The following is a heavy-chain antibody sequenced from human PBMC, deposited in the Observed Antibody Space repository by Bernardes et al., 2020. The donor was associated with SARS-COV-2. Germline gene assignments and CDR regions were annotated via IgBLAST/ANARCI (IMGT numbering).Heavy chain of an antibody. Sequence: SGPTLLKPTQTLTLTCTFSGFSLSTSGVGVGWIRQPPGKALEWLALIYWNDDKRYSPSLKSRLTITKDTSKNQVVLTMTNMDPVDTATYYCAHARHRITIFGVVITTPWYFDYWGQGTLVTVSS. J-gene: IGHJ4*02. V-gene: IGHV2-5*01. CDR2: IYWNDDK. CDR3: AHARHRITIFGVVITTPWYFDY. CDR1: GFSLSTSGVG. D-gene: IGHD3-3*01.